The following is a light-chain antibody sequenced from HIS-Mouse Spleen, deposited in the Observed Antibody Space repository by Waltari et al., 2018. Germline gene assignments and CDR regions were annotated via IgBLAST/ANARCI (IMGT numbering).Light chain of an antibody. CDR3: QQRSNFLT. V-gene: IGKV3-11*01. Sequence: EIVLTQSPATLSLSPGERATLSCRASQSVSSYLAWYQQKPGQAPRLLIYDASNRATCIPARFSGSGSATDFTLTISSLEPEDFAVYYCQQRSNFLTFGGGTKVEIK. CDR2: DAS. J-gene: IGKJ4*01. CDR1: QSVSSY.